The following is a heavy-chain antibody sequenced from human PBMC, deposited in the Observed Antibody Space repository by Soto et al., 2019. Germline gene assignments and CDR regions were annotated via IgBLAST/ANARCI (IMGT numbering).Heavy chain of an antibody. Sequence: PSETLSLTCSVSGGSIISHYWSWIRQPPGKGLEWIGSIYHSGSTYYNPSLKSRVTISVDRSKNQFSLKLSSVTAADTAVYYCARSQTTVTSYDYWGQGTLVTVSS. CDR2: IYHSGST. CDR1: GGSIISHY. D-gene: IGHD4-17*01. V-gene: IGHV4-59*11. J-gene: IGHJ4*02. CDR3: ARSQTTVTSYDY.